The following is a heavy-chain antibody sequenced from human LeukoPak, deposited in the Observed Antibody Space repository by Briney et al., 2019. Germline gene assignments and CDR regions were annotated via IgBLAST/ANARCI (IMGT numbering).Heavy chain of an antibody. CDR1: GFTFRSYS. J-gene: IGHJ4*02. V-gene: IGHV3-21*01. CDR2: IDPSSTYI. D-gene: IGHD3-10*01. Sequence: GGSLRLSCAASGFTFRSYSMNWVRQAPGKGLEWVSAIDPSSTYIYYADSVKGRFTISRDNAENSLYLQMNSLRVEDTAVYYCARDKDYYGSGIAGYFESWGQGMLVTVSS. CDR3: ARDKDYYGSGIAGYFES.